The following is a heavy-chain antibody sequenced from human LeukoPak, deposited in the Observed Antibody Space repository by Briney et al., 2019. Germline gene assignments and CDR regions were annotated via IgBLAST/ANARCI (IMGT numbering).Heavy chain of an antibody. CDR2: IYYSWST. Sequence: PSETLSLTCSVSGGSINSYYWSWIRQPPGKGLEWIGYIYYSWSTNYNPSLKSRVTISVDTSKNQFSLRLSSVTAADPAVYYCARAVTPQPFFDYWGQGTLVTVSS. J-gene: IGHJ4*02. V-gene: IGHV4-59*01. CDR3: ARAVTPQPFFDY. D-gene: IGHD2-21*02. CDR1: GGSINSYY.